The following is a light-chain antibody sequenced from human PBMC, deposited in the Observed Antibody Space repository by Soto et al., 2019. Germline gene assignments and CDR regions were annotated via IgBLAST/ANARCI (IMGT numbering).Light chain of an antibody. CDR1: QSARNN. CDR2: VAS. Sequence: EIVMTQSPATLSVSPGERATLSCRASQSARNNLSWYQQKPGQAPRLLIYVASTMATGIPARFSGSVSGTEFTHTINSLQSEDFAVYYCQQYNKWPLTFGQGAKVEI. V-gene: IGKV3-15*01. CDR3: QQYNKWPLT. J-gene: IGKJ1*01.